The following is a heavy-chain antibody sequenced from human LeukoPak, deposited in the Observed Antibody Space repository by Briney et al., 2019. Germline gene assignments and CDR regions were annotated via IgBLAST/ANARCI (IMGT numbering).Heavy chain of an antibody. Sequence: ASVKVSCKASGYTFTCYYMHWVRQAPGQGLEWMGWINPNSGGTNYAQKFQGRVTMTRDTSISTAYMELSRLRSDDTAVYYCARLGEDYYYGMDVWGQGTTVTVSS. CDR3: ARLGEDYYYGMDV. V-gene: IGHV1-2*02. J-gene: IGHJ6*02. CDR2: INPNSGGT. CDR1: GYTFTCYY.